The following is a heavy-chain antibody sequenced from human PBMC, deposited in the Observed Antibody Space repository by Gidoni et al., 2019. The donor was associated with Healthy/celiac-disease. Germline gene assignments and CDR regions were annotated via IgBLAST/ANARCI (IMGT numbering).Heavy chain of an antibody. CDR1: GGSFSGYY. D-gene: IGHD1-20*01. V-gene: IGHV4-34*01. J-gene: IGHJ4*02. CDR2: INHSGST. Sequence: QVQLQQWGAGLLKPSETLSLTCAVYGGSFSGYYWSWIRQPPGKGLEWIGEINHSGSTNYNPSLKSRVTISVDTSKNQFSLKLSSVTAADTAVYYCARAFDLGITGTTVFDYWGQGTLVTVSS. CDR3: ARAFDLGITGTTVFDY.